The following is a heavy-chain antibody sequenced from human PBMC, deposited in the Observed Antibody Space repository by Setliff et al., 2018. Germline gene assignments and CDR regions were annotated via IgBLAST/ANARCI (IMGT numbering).Heavy chain of an antibody. J-gene: IGHJ3*02. Sequence: ASVKVSCKASGYIFTSYGFSWVRQAPGQGLEWMGWISTYNGKTSYAQKFQGRVTMTTDTSTSTAYMELRSLRSDDTDVYYCARDLDYQYYYDSSGRDAFDIWGQGTMVTVSS. CDR3: ARDLDYQYYYDSSGRDAFDI. V-gene: IGHV1-18*01. CDR1: GYIFTSYG. CDR2: ISTYNGKT. D-gene: IGHD3-22*01.